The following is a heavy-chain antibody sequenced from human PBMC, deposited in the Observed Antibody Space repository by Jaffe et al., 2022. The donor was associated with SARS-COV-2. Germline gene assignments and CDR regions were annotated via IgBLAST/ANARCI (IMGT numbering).Heavy chain of an antibody. J-gene: IGHJ4*02. D-gene: IGHD4-17*01. V-gene: IGHV4-31*03. Sequence: QVQLQESGPGLVKPSQTLSLTCTVSGGSISSGGYYWSWIRQHPGKGLEWIGYIYYSGSTYYNPSLKSRVTISVDTSKNQFSLKLSSVTAADTAVYYCARGGTTVTTRVRGWTGVFDYWGQGTLVTVSS. CDR1: GGSISSGGYY. CDR2: IYYSGST. CDR3: ARGGTTVTTRVRGWTGVFDY.